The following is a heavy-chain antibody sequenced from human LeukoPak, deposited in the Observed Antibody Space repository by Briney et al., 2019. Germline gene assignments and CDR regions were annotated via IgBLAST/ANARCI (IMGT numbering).Heavy chain of an antibody. D-gene: IGHD1-7*01. CDR2: INPNSGGT. CDR3: ARYRSVGGTKNFFDY. CDR1: GYTFTGYY. V-gene: IGHV1-2*02. Sequence: ASVKVSCKASGYTFTGYYMHWVRQAPGQGLEWMGWINPNSGGTNYAQKFQGRVTMTRDTSMSTAYMELSRLRSDDTAVYYCARYRSVGGTKNFFDYWGQGTLVTVSS. J-gene: IGHJ4*02.